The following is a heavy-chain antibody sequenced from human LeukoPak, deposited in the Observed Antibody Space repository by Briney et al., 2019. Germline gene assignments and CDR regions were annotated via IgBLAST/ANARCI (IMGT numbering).Heavy chain of an antibody. V-gene: IGHV3-7*01. D-gene: IGHD5-18*01. CDR2: IKQDGSEK. J-gene: IGHJ4*02. CDR1: GFTFSSYW. CDR3: ARDRGYSYGSDYDY. Sequence: PGGSLRLSCAASGFTFSSYWMSWVRQAPGKGLEWVANIKQDGSEKYYVDSVKGRFTISGDNAKNSLYLQMNSLRAEDTAVYYCARDRGYSYGSDYDYWGQGTLVTVSS.